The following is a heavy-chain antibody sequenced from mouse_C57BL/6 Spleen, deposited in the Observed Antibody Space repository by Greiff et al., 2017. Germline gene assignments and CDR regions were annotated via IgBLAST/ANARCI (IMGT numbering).Heavy chain of an antibody. CDR2: IDPETGGT. J-gene: IGHJ2*01. V-gene: IGHV1-15*01. D-gene: IGHD1-1*01. CDR1: GYTFTGYE. Sequence: VQLQQSGAELVRPGASVTLSCKASGYTFTGYEMHWVKQTPVHGLEWIGAIDPETGGTAYNQKFKGKAILTADKSSSTAYMELRSLTSEDSAVYYCTRLGYYGSSHFEDWGKGTTLTVSS. CDR3: TRLGYYGSSHFED.